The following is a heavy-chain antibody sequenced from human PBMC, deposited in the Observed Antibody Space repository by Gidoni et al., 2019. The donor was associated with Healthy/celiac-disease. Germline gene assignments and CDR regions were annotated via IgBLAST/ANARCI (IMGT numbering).Heavy chain of an antibody. D-gene: IGHD4-17*01. Sequence: QVQLQESGPGLVKPSETLSLTCTVSVGSISSYYWSWIRQPPGKGLEWIGYIYYSGSTNYNPSLKSRVTISVDTSKNQFSLKLSSVTAADTAVYYCARHYYGENWFDPWGQGTLVTVSS. CDR2: IYYSGST. V-gene: IGHV4-59*08. CDR3: ARHYYGENWFDP. J-gene: IGHJ5*02. CDR1: VGSISSYY.